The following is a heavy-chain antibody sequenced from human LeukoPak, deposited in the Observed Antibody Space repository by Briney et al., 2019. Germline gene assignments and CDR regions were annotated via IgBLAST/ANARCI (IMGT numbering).Heavy chain of an antibody. J-gene: IGHJ6*03. V-gene: IGHV3-21*01. Sequence: PGGSLRLSCAASGFTFSSYSMNWVRQAPGKGLEWVSAISSSCSYIYSADSVKGRFTISRDNAKNSLYLQMNSLRAEDTAVYYCARDGIIAQKGRSPNNYYYMDVWGKGTTVTVSS. CDR1: GFTFSSYS. CDR2: ISSSCSYI. CDR3: ARDGIIAQKGRSPNNYYYMDV. D-gene: IGHD1-26*01.